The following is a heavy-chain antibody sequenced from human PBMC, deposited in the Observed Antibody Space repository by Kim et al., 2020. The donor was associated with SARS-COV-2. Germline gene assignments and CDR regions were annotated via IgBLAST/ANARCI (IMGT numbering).Heavy chain of an antibody. CDR3: AREGNDYYGSGSFVDP. CDR2: ISAYNGNT. D-gene: IGHD3-10*01. V-gene: IGHV1-18*01. CDR1: GYTFTSYG. J-gene: IGHJ5*02. Sequence: ASVKVSCKSSGYTFTSYGISWVRQAPGQGLEWMGWISAYNGNTNYAQKLQGRVTMTTDTSTSTAYMELRSLRSDDTAVYYCAREGNDYYGSGSFVDPWGQGTLVTVSS.